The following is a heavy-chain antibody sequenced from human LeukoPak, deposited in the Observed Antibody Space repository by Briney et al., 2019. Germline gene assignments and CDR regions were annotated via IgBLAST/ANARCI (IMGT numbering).Heavy chain of an antibody. CDR2: IKQDGSVK. J-gene: IGHJ4*02. D-gene: IGHD6-19*01. Sequence: GGSLRLSCAASGFTFSGNWMSWVRQAPGKGLEWLANIKQDGSVKYYVDSVKGRFTISRDNAKNSLFLQMNSLRAEDTAVYYCAKDPGGWIDYWGQGTLVTVSS. V-gene: IGHV3-7*01. CDR1: GFTFSGNW. CDR3: AKDPGGWIDY.